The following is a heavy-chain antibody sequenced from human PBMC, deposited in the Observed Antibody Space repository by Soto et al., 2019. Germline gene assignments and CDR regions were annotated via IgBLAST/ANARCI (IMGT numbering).Heavy chain of an antibody. J-gene: IGHJ4*02. Sequence: VGSLRLSCAASGFTFSSYAMSWVRQAPGKGLEWVSAISGSGGSTYYADSVKGRFTISRDNSKNTLYLQMNSLRAEDTAVYYCAKALGEYSSSDESDYWGQGTLVTVSS. CDR1: GFTFSSYA. CDR3: AKALGEYSSSDESDY. V-gene: IGHV3-23*01. D-gene: IGHD6-6*01. CDR2: ISGSGGST.